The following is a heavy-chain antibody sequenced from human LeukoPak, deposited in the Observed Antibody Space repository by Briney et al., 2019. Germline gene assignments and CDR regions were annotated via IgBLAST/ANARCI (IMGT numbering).Heavy chain of an antibody. D-gene: IGHD3-10*01. J-gene: IGHJ4*02. V-gene: IGHV4-34*01. CDR1: GGSFSGYY. Sequence: PSETLSLTCAVYGGSFSGYYWSWIRQPPGKGLEWIGEINHSGTTNYNPSLKSRVTISADTSKNQFSLKLSSVTAADAAVYYCASNSFDYYGSGSYSVDYWGQGTLVTVSS. CDR2: INHSGTT. CDR3: ASNSFDYYGSGSYSVDY.